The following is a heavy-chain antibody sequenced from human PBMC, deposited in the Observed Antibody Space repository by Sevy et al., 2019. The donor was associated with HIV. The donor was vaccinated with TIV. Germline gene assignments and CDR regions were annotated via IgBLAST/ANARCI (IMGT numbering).Heavy chain of an antibody. V-gene: IGHV1-2*02. CDR2: INPNSDVT. D-gene: IGHD2-2*02. J-gene: IGHJ4*01. CDR1: GYRFTDYF. CDR3: ASDQEFCTTTTCYSGLDN. Sequence: ASVKVSCETSGYRFTDYFIHWVRHAPGEGLEWMGRINPNSDVTKSAKKFQERVIMTKDTSISTVYMELRGLTFDDSDVYYCASDQEFCTTTTCYSGLDNWGHGSLVTVSS.